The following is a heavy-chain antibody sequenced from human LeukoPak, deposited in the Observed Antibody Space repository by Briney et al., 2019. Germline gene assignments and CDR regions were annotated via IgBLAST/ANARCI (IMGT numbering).Heavy chain of an antibody. CDR2: IYYSGST. D-gene: IGHD5-24*01. J-gene: IGHJ4*02. CDR3: ARGRWLQPWGYFDY. V-gene: IGHV4-59*01. Sequence: PSETLSLTCTVSGGSISSYYWSWIRQPPGKGLEWIGYIYYSGSTNYNPSLKSRVTISVDTSKNQFSLKLSSVTAADTAVYYCARGRWLQPWGYFDYWGQGTLVTVSS. CDR1: GGSISSYY.